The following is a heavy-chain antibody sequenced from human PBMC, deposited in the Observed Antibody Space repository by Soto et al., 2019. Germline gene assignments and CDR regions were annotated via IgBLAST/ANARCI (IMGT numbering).Heavy chain of an antibody. CDR2: INHSGST. Sequence: SETLSLTCAVYGGSFSGYYWSWIRQPPGKGLEWIGEINHSGSTNYNPSLKSRVTISVDTSKNQFSLKLSSVTAADTAVYYCARLTIFGVATNFDYWGQGTLVTVSS. CDR3: ARLTIFGVATNFDY. V-gene: IGHV4-34*01. CDR1: GGSFSGYY. J-gene: IGHJ4*02. D-gene: IGHD3-3*01.